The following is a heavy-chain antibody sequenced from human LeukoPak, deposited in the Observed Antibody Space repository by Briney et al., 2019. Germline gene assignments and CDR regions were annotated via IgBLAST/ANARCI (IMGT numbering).Heavy chain of an antibody. Sequence: GGSLRLSCAASGFTFSSYSMNWVRQAPGKGLEWVSSISSSSSYIYYADSVKGRFTISRDNAKNSLYLQMNSLRAEDTAVYYCARDLGDIVVVVAATGDAFDIWGQGTMVTVSS. D-gene: IGHD2-15*01. CDR3: ARDLGDIVVVVAATGDAFDI. J-gene: IGHJ3*02. V-gene: IGHV3-21*01. CDR2: ISSSSSYI. CDR1: GFTFSSYS.